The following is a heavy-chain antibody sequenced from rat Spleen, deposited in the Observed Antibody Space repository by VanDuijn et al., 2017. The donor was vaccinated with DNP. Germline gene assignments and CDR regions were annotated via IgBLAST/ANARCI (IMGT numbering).Heavy chain of an antibody. CDR2: ITSSGGTT. D-gene: IGHD1-7*01. CDR3: ARRRYGYGLFDY. Sequence: EVQLVESGGGLVQPGRSMKLSCAASGFTFNNYDMAWVRQAPKKGLEWVASITSSGGTTYYSDSVKGRFTISRDNAKSSLDLQMNSLKSEDTATYYCARRRYGYGLFDYWGQGVMVTVSS. CDR1: GFTFNNYD. J-gene: IGHJ2*01. V-gene: IGHV5-25*01.